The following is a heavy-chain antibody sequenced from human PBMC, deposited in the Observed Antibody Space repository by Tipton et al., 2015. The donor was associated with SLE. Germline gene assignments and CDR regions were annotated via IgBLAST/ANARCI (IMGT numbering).Heavy chain of an antibody. V-gene: IGHV1-18*04. Sequence: QSGAEVKKPGASVKVSCKASGYTFTSYGTSWVRQAPGQGLEWMGWISAYNGNTNYAQKLQGRVTMTTDTSTSTAYLELRSLRSDDTAVYYCARDGSMIVVGSSDFDYWGQGTLVTVSS. D-gene: IGHD3-22*01. CDR2: ISAYNGNT. CDR3: ARDGSMIVVGSSDFDY. J-gene: IGHJ4*02. CDR1: GYTFTSYG.